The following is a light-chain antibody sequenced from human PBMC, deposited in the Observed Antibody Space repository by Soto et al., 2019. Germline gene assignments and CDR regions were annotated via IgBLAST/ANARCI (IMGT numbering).Light chain of an antibody. CDR3: LQHNSYPLT. CDR2: DAS. V-gene: IGKV3-11*01. J-gene: IGKJ4*01. Sequence: EIELTQSPGTLSLSPGERATLSCRASQSVTTLVWYKQKPGQAPRLLIYDASNRATGIPARFSGSGSGTEFTLTISSLQPEDFATYYCLQHNSYPLTFAGGTKVDIK. CDR1: QSVTT.